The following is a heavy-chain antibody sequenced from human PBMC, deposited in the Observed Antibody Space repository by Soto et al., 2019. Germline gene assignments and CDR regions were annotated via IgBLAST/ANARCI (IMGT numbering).Heavy chain of an antibody. J-gene: IGHJ6*02. V-gene: IGHV3-43*01. Sequence: PGGSLRLSCAASGFTFDDYTMHWVRQAPGKGLEWVSLISWDGGSTYYADSVRGRFTISRDNSKNSLYLQMNSLRTEDTALYYCAKDMGLLASVYYGMDVWGQGTTVTVSS. CDR1: GFTFDDYT. CDR2: ISWDGGST. CDR3: AKDMGLLASVYYGMDV. D-gene: IGHD3-16*01.